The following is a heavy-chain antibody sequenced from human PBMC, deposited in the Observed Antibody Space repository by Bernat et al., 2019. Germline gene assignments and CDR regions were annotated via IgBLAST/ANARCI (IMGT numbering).Heavy chain of an antibody. D-gene: IGHD6-19*01. J-gene: IGHJ3*02. V-gene: IGHV3-49*04. CDR3: SRGLGSGWYIDI. CDR1: GFAFGDYA. CDR2: IRSKTYGGTT. Sequence: VQLVESGGGLVKPGGSLRLSCRASGFAFGDYALTWVRQAPGKGLEWVGFIRSKTYGGTTESAASVKGRFTISRDDSKSIAYLQMNSLKTEDTAVYYCSRGLGSGWYIDIWGQGTVVTVSS.